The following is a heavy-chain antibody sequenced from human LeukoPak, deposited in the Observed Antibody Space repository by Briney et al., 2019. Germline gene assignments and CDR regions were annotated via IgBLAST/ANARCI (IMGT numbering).Heavy chain of an antibody. J-gene: IGHJ4*02. V-gene: IGHV4-59*08. CDR2: MYYSGST. CDR3: AGHQSYRAVAGTYYFDY. CDR1: GGPISCYH. D-gene: IGHD6-19*01. Sequence: SVTLSLTCTVSGGPISCYHWRWLPQPPGKGLEGIGYMYYSGSTNYYPYLKRRVTISVDTSNNQFSLKLSSVTAADTAVYYCAGHQSYRAVAGTYYFDYWGQGTLVTVSS.